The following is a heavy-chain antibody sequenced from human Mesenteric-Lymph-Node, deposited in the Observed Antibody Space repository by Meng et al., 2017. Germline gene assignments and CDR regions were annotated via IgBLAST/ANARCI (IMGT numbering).Heavy chain of an antibody. Sequence: SETLSLTCTVSGGSISSGSYYWSWIRQPAGKGLEWIGRIYTSGGTNYNPSLKSRVTISVDTSKNQFSLKLSSVTAADTAVYYCARGTYYYDSSGYYPFDYWGQGTLVTVSS. CDR1: GGSISSGSYY. CDR2: IYTSGGT. D-gene: IGHD3-22*01. CDR3: ARGTYYYDSSGYYPFDY. V-gene: IGHV4-61*02. J-gene: IGHJ4*02.